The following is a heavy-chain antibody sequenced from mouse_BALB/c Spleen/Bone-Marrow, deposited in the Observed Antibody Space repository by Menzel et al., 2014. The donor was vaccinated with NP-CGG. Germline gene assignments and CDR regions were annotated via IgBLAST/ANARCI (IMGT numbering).Heavy chain of an antibody. J-gene: IGHJ4*01. CDR1: GFSLTSYG. V-gene: IGHV2-6-2*01. CDR2: IWSDGST. Sequence: VQLQESGPDLVAPSQSLSLTCTVSGFSLTSYGLHWVRQPPGKGLEWLGVIWSDGSTTYNSALKSRLSISKDNYKMQVLLKMNSLQTDDTAMYYCASSGTDYAMDYWGQGTSVTVSS. CDR3: ASSGTDYAMDY. D-gene: IGHD4-1*01.